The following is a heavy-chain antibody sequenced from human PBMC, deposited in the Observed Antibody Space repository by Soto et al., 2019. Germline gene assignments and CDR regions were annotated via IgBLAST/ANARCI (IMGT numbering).Heavy chain of an antibody. D-gene: IGHD6-19*01. CDR1: GGSISSYY. J-gene: IGHJ5*02. CDR2: IYTSGST. CDR3: ARDQAWYSSGWYWSWFDP. Sequence: SETLSLTCTVSGGSISSYYWSWIRQPAGKGLEWIGRIYTSGSTNYNPSLKSRVTMSVDTSKNQFSLKLSSVTAADTAVYYCARDQAWYSSGWYWSWFDPWGQGTLVTV. V-gene: IGHV4-4*07.